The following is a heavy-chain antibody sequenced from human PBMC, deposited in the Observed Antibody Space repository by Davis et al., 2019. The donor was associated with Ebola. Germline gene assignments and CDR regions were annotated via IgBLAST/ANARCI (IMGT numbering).Heavy chain of an antibody. Sequence: SVKVSCKASGGTFSSYAISWVRQAPGQGLEWMGGIIPIFGTANYAQKFQGRVTITADKSTSTAYMELSSLRSEDAAVYYCAGYYYGSGSYYKYYYYYGMDVWGQGTTVTVSS. D-gene: IGHD3-10*01. J-gene: IGHJ6*02. CDR2: IIPIFGTA. CDR3: AGYYYGSGSYYKYYYYYGMDV. V-gene: IGHV1-69*06. CDR1: GGTFSSYA.